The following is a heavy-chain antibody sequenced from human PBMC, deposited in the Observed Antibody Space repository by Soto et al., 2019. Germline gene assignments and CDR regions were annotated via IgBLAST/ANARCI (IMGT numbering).Heavy chain of an antibody. Sequence: QVQLVESGGGLVKPGGSLRLSCAASGFTLSDYYMSWIRQAPGKGLEWVSYISSGRSSTNYADSVKGRFTISRDSAKNSLYLQTNSLRAEDTAVYYCARVAPPQDYWGQGTLVTVSS. J-gene: IGHJ4*02. CDR1: GFTLSDYY. V-gene: IGHV3-11*05. CDR2: ISSGRSST. CDR3: ARVAPPQDY.